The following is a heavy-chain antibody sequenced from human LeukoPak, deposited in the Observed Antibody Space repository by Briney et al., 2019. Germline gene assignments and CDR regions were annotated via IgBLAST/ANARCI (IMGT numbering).Heavy chain of an antibody. CDR2: VAPYNGHT. V-gene: IGHV1-18*01. CDR3: ARGFSSSSPSDY. CDR1: RYSFTNCG. Sequence: GASVKVSCKASRYSFTNCGGNWVRQAPGQALGWVGWVAPYNGHTNYAQKFQGRVTLTTDTSTNTDYMELRSLKSDDTAVYYCARGFSSSSPSDYWGQGTLVTVAS. J-gene: IGHJ4*02. D-gene: IGHD6-6*01.